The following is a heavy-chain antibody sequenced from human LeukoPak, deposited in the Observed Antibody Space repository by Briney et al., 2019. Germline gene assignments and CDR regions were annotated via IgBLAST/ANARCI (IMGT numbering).Heavy chain of an antibody. J-gene: IGHJ6*02. V-gene: IGHV2-70*11. D-gene: IGHD6-13*01. CDR3: ARIAGIAAAGIYYYGMDV. CDR1: GFSLSTSGMC. CDR2: IAWDDDK. Sequence: SSPTLVNPTQTLTLTCTFSGFSLSTSGMCVSWIRQPPGKALEWLARIAWDDDKYYSTSLKTRLTISKDTSKNQVVLTMTNMDPVDTATYYCARIAGIAAAGIYYYGMDVWGQGTTVTVSS.